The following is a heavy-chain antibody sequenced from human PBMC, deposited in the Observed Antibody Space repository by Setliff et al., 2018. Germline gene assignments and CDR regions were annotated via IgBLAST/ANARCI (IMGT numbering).Heavy chain of an antibody. CDR2: INQNGIEK. D-gene: IGHD6-13*01. CDR1: GFTFSTYW. Sequence: GGSLRLSCAASGFTFSTYWMSWVRQAPGKGLEWVANINQNGIEKHYVDSVKGRFTISRDNAKNSLYLQLSSLRAEDTAVYYCTTRTAAVRSFDTWGQGTLVTVSS. CDR3: TTRTAAVRSFDT. V-gene: IGHV3-7*01. J-gene: IGHJ4*02.